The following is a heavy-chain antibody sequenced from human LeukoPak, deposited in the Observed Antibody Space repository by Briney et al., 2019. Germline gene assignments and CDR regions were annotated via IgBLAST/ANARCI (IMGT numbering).Heavy chain of an antibody. CDR1: GGSISSYY. CDR3: ASVNDYGDPLPRYMDV. V-gene: IGHV4-59*12. J-gene: IGHJ6*03. CDR2: IYYSGST. Sequence: SETLSLTCTVSGGSISSYYWSWIRQPPGKGLEWIGYIYYSGSTNYNPSLKSRVTISVDKSKNQFSLKLSSVTAADTAVYYCASVNDYGDPLPRYMDVWGKGTAVTVSS. D-gene: IGHD4-17*01.